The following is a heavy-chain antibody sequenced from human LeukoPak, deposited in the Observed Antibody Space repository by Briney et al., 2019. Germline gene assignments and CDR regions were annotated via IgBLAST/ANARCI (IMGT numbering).Heavy chain of an antibody. V-gene: IGHV3-23*01. CDR1: GFTFSSYA. J-gene: IGHJ4*02. D-gene: IGHD4-17*01. CDR2: ISGSGGST. Sequence: GGSLRLSCAASGFTFSSYAMSWVRQAPGKGLEWVSAISGSGGSTYYADSVKGRFTISRDNSKNTLYLQMNSLRAEDTAVYYCAKDRWNGDYGRYFDYWGQGTLVTVSS. CDR3: AKDRWNGDYGRYFDY.